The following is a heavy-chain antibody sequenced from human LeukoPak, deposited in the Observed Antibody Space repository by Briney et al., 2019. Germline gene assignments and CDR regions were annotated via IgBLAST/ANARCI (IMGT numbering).Heavy chain of an antibody. Sequence: GGSLRLPCAASVFTFSRYAMTGVRQAPGKGLEWVSLMSTSADRIYYADSVKGRFTISRDNSKNTLYLQMNSLRAEDTAVYYCAKVPSRVLGVTAPLRYWGQGTLVTVSS. CDR2: MSTSADRI. CDR1: VFTFSRYA. D-gene: IGHD3-10*01. CDR3: AKVPSRVLGVTAPLRY. V-gene: IGHV3-23*01. J-gene: IGHJ4*02.